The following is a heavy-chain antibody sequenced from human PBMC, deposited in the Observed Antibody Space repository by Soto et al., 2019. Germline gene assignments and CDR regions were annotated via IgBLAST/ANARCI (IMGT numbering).Heavy chain of an antibody. CDR2: IYPGDSDT. D-gene: IGHD2-15*01. V-gene: IGHV5-51*01. J-gene: IGHJ6*02. CDR1: GYSFTNYW. CDR3: ARTRAPGRYYYGMDV. Sequence: GESLKISCKGSGYSFTNYWIGWVRQVPGKDLEWMGIIYPGDSDTRYSPSFQGQVTISADKSISTAYLQWSSLKASDTAMYYCARTRAPGRYYYGMDVWGQGTTVTVSS.